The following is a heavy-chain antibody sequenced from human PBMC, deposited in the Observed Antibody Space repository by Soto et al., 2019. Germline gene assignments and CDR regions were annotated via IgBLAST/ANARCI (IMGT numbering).Heavy chain of an antibody. Sequence: PGGSLRLFCAASGFTFSGYWMSWVRQAPGKGLEWVANINQDGTEKYYVDSVKGRFTISRDNAQNSLFLQMDSLRVDDTGVYYCALTRRSSLLEVAGPGFEYWGQGTLVTVSS. CDR1: GFTFSGYW. CDR2: INQDGTEK. J-gene: IGHJ4*02. D-gene: IGHD6-19*01. V-gene: IGHV3-7*01. CDR3: ALTRRSSLLEVAGPGFEY.